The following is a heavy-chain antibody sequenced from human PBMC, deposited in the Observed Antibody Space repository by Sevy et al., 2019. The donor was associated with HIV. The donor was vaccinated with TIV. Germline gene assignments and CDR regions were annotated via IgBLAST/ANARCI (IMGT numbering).Heavy chain of an antibody. J-gene: IGHJ5*02. CDR3: ARDAAEGPYGDTWHSNWFDP. CDR1: GFAFDSYD. Sequence: GGSLRLSCAASGFAFDSYDLYWVRQAPGKGLEWIADISYDGSYKHYADSLKGRFTISRDNSKNTLFLQMNSLITEDTAVYYCARDAAEGPYGDTWHSNWFDPWGQGTLVTVSS. V-gene: IGHV3-30*04. D-gene: IGHD2-2*02. CDR2: ISYDGSYK.